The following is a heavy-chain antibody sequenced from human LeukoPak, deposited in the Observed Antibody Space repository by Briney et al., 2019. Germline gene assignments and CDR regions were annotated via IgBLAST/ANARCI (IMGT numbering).Heavy chain of an antibody. Sequence: GGSLRLSCAASGFTVSTNYMSLVRQAPGKGLEWVSVIYSGGTTYYADSVKGRFTISRDNSKNTLYLQMNSLRAEDTAVYYCARAPSFDYWGQGTLVTVSS. CDR1: GFTVSTNY. CDR3: ARAPSFDY. CDR2: IYSGGTT. J-gene: IGHJ4*02. V-gene: IGHV3-53*01.